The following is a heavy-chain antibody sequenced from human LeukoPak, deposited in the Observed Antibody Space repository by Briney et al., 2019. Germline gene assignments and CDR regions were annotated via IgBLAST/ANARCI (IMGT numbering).Heavy chain of an antibody. Sequence: HPGGSLRLSCAASGFTFSSYGTHWVRQAPGKGLEWVAFIRYDGSNKYYADSVKGRFTISRDNSKNTLYLQMNSLRAEDTAVYYCAKGVQMATTPLFDYWGQGTLVTVSS. D-gene: IGHD5-24*01. V-gene: IGHV3-30*02. CDR2: IRYDGSNK. CDR1: GFTFSSYG. CDR3: AKGVQMATTPLFDY. J-gene: IGHJ4*02.